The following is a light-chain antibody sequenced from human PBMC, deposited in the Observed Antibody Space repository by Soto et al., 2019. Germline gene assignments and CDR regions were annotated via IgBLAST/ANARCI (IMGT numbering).Light chain of an antibody. CDR3: QQYASSPAT. J-gene: IGKJ1*01. Sequence: EIVLTQSPGTLSLSPGERATLSCRASQTVGRSYLAWHQQKPGQAPRILIYDASSRPADIPDRFSGSGSGTDFTLSISRLEPEDFAVYFCQQYASSPATFGQGT. V-gene: IGKV3-20*01. CDR1: QTVGRSY. CDR2: DAS.